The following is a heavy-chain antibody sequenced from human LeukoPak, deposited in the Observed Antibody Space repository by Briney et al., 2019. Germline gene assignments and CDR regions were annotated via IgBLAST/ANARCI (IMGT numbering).Heavy chain of an antibody. Sequence: SETLSLTCTVSGGSISSYYWSWIRQPPGKGLEWIGYIYYSGGTNYNPSLKSRVTTSVDTSKNQFSLKLSSVTAADTAVYYCARGISMGGSGWYIYDYLDVWGKGTTVTVSS. D-gene: IGHD6-19*01. CDR1: GGSISSYY. J-gene: IGHJ6*03. CDR2: IYYSGGT. V-gene: IGHV4-59*01. CDR3: ARGISMGGSGWYIYDYLDV.